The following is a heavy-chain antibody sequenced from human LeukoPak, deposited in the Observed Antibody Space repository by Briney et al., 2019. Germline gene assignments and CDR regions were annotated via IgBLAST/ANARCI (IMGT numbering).Heavy chain of an antibody. CDR2: IYYSGST. J-gene: IGHJ4*02. CDR1: GGSISSGGYY. D-gene: IGHD6-13*01. V-gene: IGHV4-31*03. CDR3: ARARGAAASFDH. Sequence: PSETLSLTCTVSGGSISSGGYYWSWIRQHPGKGLEWIGYIYYSGSTYYNPSLKSRVTISVDTSKNQFSLKLSSVTAADTAVYYCARARGAAASFDHWGQGTLVTVSS.